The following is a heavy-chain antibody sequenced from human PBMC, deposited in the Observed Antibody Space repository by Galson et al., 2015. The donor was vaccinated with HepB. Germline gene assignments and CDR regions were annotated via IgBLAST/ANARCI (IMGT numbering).Heavy chain of an antibody. J-gene: IGHJ6*03. CDR3: ARGGTGTTGAHYYMDV. D-gene: IGHD1-7*01. Sequence: SLRLSCAASGFTFSSYSMNWVRQAPGKGLEWVSSISSSSSYIYYADSVKGRFAISRDNAKNSLYLQMNSLRAEDTAVYYCARGGTGTTGAHYYMDVWGKGTSVTVSS. V-gene: IGHV3-21*01. CDR2: ISSSSSYI. CDR1: GFTFSSYS.